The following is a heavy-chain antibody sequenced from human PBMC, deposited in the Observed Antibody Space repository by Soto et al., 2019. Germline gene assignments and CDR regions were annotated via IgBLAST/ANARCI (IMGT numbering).Heavy chain of an antibody. Sequence: GASVKVSCKASGYTFTSYAMNWVRQAPGQRLEWMGWINAGNGNTKYSQKFQGRVTIARDTSASTTYMELSSLTSEDTALYYCARVGPYYYYGMDVWGQGTTVTVSS. CDR1: GYTFTSYA. CDR2: INAGNGNT. J-gene: IGHJ6*02. V-gene: IGHV1-3*01. CDR3: ARVGPYYYYGMDV.